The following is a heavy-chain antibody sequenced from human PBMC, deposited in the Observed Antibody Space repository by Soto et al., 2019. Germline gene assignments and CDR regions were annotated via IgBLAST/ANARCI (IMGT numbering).Heavy chain of an antibody. Sequence: GSLRLSCAASGFTFSSYGIHWVRRAPGKGLEWVGVISSVGTNTYYADSVKGRFTISRDNSKNTLYLQMNSLRAEDTAMYYCAKTYYYDSNGYYYPLDYWGQGTLVTVSS. J-gene: IGHJ4*02. CDR3: AKTYYYDSNGYYYPLDY. CDR2: ISSVGTNT. CDR1: GFTFSSYG. D-gene: IGHD3-22*01. V-gene: IGHV3-30*18.